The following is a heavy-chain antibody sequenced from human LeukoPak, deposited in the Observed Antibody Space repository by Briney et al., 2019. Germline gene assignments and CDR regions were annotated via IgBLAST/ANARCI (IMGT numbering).Heavy chain of an antibody. CDR2: ISSSSSYI. CDR3: AKDGTSYYYIYY. Sequence: GGSLRLSCAASGFTFSSYSMNWVRQAPGKGLEWVSSISSSSSYIYYADSVKGRFTISRDNAKNSLYLQMNSLRAEDTAVYYCAKDGTSYYYIYYWGQGTLVTVSS. V-gene: IGHV3-21*01. J-gene: IGHJ4*02. CDR1: GFTFSSYS. D-gene: IGHD2/OR15-2a*01.